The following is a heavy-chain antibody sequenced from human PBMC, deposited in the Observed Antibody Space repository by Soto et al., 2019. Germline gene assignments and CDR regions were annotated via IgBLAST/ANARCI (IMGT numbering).Heavy chain of an antibody. J-gene: IGHJ4*02. D-gene: IGHD1-26*01. CDR3: VRDPNSGSYHDF. CDR2: IWNDGSNK. CDR1: GFIFSSHG. V-gene: IGHV3-33*01. Sequence: QVELVESGGGVVQPGRSLRLSCAVSGFIFSSHGMHWVRQAPGKGLEWVAVIWNDGSNKYYADSVKGRFTISRENSKNTLYMQMNSLRVEDTAVYYCVRDPNSGSYHDFWGQGTLVTVSS.